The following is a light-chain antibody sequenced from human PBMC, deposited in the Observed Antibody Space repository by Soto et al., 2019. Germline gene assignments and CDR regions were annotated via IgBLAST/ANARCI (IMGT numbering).Light chain of an antibody. CDR3: QTWGTGALWV. CDR1: SGHSSYA. V-gene: IGLV4-69*01. CDR2: LNSDGSH. Sequence: QSVLPQSPSASASLGASVKLTCTLSSGHSSYAIAWHQQQPEKGPRYLMKLNSDGSHSKGDGIPDRFSGSSSGAERYLTISSLQSEDEADYYCQTWGTGALWVFGGGTKLTVL. J-gene: IGLJ3*02.